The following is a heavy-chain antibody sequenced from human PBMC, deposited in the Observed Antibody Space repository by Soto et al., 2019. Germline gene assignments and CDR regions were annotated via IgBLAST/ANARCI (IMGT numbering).Heavy chain of an antibody. J-gene: IGHJ4*02. CDR2: IYYSWST. V-gene: IGHV4-31*03. Sequence: QVQLQESCPGLVKPSQTLSLTCTVSGGSISSGEYSWNWIRQHPGKGLEWIGYIYYSWSTYYNPSLKSRVTISVDTCKNQFSLKLTSVTAAATAVYYCARGRMGTFGEVKIWCQGTLVTVS. D-gene: IGHD3-10*01. CDR1: GGSISSGEYS. CDR3: ARGRMGTFGEVKI.